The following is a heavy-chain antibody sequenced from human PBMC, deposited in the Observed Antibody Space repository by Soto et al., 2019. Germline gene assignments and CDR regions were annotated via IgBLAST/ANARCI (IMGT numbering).Heavy chain of an antibody. D-gene: IGHD2-2*01. CDR3: ARVLGYCISTSCSYGMDV. Sequence: ASVKVSCKASGGTFSSYAISWVRQAPGQGLEWMGGIIPIFGTANYAQKFQGRVTITADESTSTAYMELSSLRSEDTAVYYCARVLGYCISTSCSYGMDVWGQGTTVTVSS. J-gene: IGHJ6*02. CDR1: GGTFSSYA. CDR2: IIPIFGTA. V-gene: IGHV1-69*13.